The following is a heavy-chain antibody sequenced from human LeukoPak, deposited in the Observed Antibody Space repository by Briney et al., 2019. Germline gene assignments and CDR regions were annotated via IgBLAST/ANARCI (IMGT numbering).Heavy chain of an antibody. J-gene: IGHJ4*02. V-gene: IGHV3-48*04. D-gene: IGHD6-6*01. CDR3: ARGGAARPDY. CDR2: ISASSSSI. CDR1: GFTFRNYV. Sequence: GGSLRLSCAASGFTFRNYVMDWVRQAPGKGLEWVSYISASSSSIYYADSVKGRFTISRDNAKNSLFLQMNSLRAEDTAVYYCARGGAARPDYWGQGSLVTVSS.